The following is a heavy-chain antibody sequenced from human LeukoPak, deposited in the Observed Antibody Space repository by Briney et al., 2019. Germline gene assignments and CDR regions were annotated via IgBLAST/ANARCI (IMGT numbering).Heavy chain of an antibody. D-gene: IGHD4-17*01. CDR3: ASGAMTTIDY. CDR1: GGSISSSNW. CDR2: IYHSGST. V-gene: IGHV4-4*02. Sequence: SETLSLTCAVSGGSISSSNWWSWVRQPPGKGLEWIGEIYHSGSTNYNPSLKSRVTISVDTSKNQFSLKLSSVTAADTAVYYCASGAMTTIDYWGQGTLVTVSS. J-gene: IGHJ4*02.